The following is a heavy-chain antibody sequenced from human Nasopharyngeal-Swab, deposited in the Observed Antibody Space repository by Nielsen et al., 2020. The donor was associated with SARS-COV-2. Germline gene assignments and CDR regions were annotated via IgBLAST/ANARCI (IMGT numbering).Heavy chain of an antibody. CDR3: ARDWSIAVAGYYYYYGMDV. CDR2: ISGYNGFT. CDR1: GYTFTSDG. Sequence: ASVKVSCKASGYTFTSDGISWVRQAPGQGLEWMGWISGYNGFTNYAQKFQGRVTMTRNTSISTAYMELSSLRSEDTAVYYCARDWSIAVAGYYYYYGMDVWGQGTTVTVSS. V-gene: IGHV1-18*01. J-gene: IGHJ6*02. D-gene: IGHD6-19*01.